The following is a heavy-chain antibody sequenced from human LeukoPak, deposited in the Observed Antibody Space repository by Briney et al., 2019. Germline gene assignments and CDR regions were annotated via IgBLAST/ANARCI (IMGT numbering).Heavy chain of an antibody. CDR1: GGTFSSYA. D-gene: IGHD6-13*01. J-gene: IGHJ5*02. CDR2: IIPMFGTA. CDR3: ARRPGIAAPGTSGDAVWFDP. V-gene: IGHV1-69*01. Sequence: SVKVSCKASGGTFSSYAISWVRQAPGQGLEWMGGIIPMFGTANYAQKFQGRVAITADESTSTAYMELSSLRSEDTAVYYCARRPGIAAPGTSGDAVWFDPWGQGTLVTVS.